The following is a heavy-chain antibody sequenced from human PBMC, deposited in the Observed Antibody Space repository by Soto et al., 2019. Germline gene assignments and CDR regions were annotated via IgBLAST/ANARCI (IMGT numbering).Heavy chain of an antibody. Sequence: KPSETLSLTCTVSGGSISSGDYYWSWIRQPPGKGLEWIGYIYYSGSTYYNPSLKSRVTISVDTSKNQFSLKLSSVTAADTAVYYCARESPGYFNFDYWGQGTLVTVSS. CDR3: ARESPGYFNFDY. CDR2: IYYSGST. J-gene: IGHJ4*02. D-gene: IGHD3-9*01. CDR1: GGSISSGDYY. V-gene: IGHV4-30-4*01.